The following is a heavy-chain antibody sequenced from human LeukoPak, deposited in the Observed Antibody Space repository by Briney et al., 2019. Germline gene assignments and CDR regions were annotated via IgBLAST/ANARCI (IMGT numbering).Heavy chain of an antibody. Sequence: PGRSLRLSCAASRFTFSSYGMHWVRQAPGKGLEWVAVISYDGSNKYYADSVKGRFTISRDNSKNTLYLQMNSLRAEDTAVYYCARDWGKGDYWGQGTLVTVSS. CDR3: ARDWGKGDY. J-gene: IGHJ4*02. D-gene: IGHD3-16*01. V-gene: IGHV3-30*03. CDR1: RFTFSSYG. CDR2: ISYDGSNK.